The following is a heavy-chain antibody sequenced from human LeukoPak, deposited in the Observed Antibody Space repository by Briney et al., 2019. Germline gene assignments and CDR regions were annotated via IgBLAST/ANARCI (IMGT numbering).Heavy chain of an antibody. CDR1: GFSISSGGYY. D-gene: IGHD3-22*01. CDR3: PRESRRRSHYYHRSGPSSFDS. J-gene: IGHJ4*01. Sequence: SETLSLTCTASGFSISSGGYYWSWIRQPPGKGLEWIGYIYHSGSTYYNPSLKSRVTISVDRSKNQFSLKLSSVTAADTAFYSRPRESRRRSHYYHRSGPSSFDSSGPGNLVTVS. CDR2: IYHSGST. V-gene: IGHV4-30-2*01.